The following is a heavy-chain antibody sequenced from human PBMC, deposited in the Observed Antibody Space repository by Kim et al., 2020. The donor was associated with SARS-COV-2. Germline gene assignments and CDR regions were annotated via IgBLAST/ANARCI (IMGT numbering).Heavy chain of an antibody. V-gene: IGHV3-30*07. Sequence: GRFTISRDNFKNTLYLQMNSLRAEDTAVYYCAREYYDYVWGSYRYDPLFDYWGQGTLVTVSS. J-gene: IGHJ4*02. D-gene: IGHD3-16*02. CDR3: AREYYDYVWGSYRYDPLFDY.